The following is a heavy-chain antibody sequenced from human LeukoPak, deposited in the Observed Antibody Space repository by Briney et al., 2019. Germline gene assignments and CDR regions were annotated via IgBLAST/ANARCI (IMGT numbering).Heavy chain of an antibody. Sequence: ASVKVSCKASGYTFTSYYMHWVRQAPGQGLEWMGIINPSGGITSYAQKFQGRVTMTRDTSTSTVYMELSSLRSEDTAVYYCARDHCGGGSCTGAYWYFDLWGRGTLVTVSS. CDR3: ARDHCGGGSCTGAYWYFDL. J-gene: IGHJ2*01. D-gene: IGHD2-15*01. V-gene: IGHV1-46*01. CDR1: GYTFTSYY. CDR2: INPSGGIT.